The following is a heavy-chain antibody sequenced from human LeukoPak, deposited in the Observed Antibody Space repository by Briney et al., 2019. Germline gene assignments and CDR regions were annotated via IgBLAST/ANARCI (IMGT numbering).Heavy chain of an antibody. CDR2: INPNSGGT. J-gene: IGHJ5*02. Sequence: ASMKVSCKPSGYTFTAYYIHWVRQAPGQGLEWMGWINPNSGGTDYAQKFQGRVTMTRDTSIGTVYMELSRLTYDDTAVYYCARGVGVDSLRRLDPWGQGTLVTVSS. CDR1: GYTFTAYY. V-gene: IGHV1-2*02. D-gene: IGHD3-22*01. CDR3: ARGVGVDSLRRLDP.